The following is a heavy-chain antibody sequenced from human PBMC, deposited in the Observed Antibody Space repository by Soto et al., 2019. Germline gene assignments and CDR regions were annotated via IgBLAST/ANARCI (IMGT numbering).Heavy chain of an antibody. CDR3: AKGRKYSSSPTDY. V-gene: IGHV3-23*01. CDR2: ISGSGGST. J-gene: IGHJ4*02. Sequence: LRLSCAASGFTFSSYAMSWVRQAPGKGLEWVSAISGSGGSTYYADSVKGRFTISRDNSKNTLYLQMNSLRAEDTAVYYCAKGRKYSSSPTDYWGQGTLVTVSS. D-gene: IGHD6-6*01. CDR1: GFTFSSYA.